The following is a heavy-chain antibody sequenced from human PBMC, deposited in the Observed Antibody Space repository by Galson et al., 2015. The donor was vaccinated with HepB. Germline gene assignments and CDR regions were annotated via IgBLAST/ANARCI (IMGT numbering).Heavy chain of an antibody. J-gene: IGHJ6*02. Sequence: SVKVSCKASGGTFSSYAISWVRQAPGQGLEWMGGIIPIFGTANYAQKFKGRVTITADESTSTAYMELSSLRSEDTAVYYCARAIIPRLGQELGMGGPDSSYYYYGMDVWGQGTTVTVSS. CDR2: IIPIFGTA. CDR3: ARAIIPRLGQELGMGGPDSSYYYYGMDV. D-gene: IGHD7-27*01. CDR1: GGTFSSYA. V-gene: IGHV1-69*13.